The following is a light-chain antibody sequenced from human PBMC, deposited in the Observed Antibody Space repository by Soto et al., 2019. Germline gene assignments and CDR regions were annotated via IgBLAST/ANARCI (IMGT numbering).Light chain of an antibody. CDR2: DAS. J-gene: IGKJ5*01. CDR1: QSVSSY. Sequence: EIVLTQSPATRSWSPGERATLSCRASQSVSSYFAWYQQEPGQAPRLLIYDASNRATGIPARFSGSGSGTDFTLTISSLEPEDFAVYYCQQRSNFITFGQGTRLEIK. CDR3: QQRSNFIT. V-gene: IGKV3-11*01.